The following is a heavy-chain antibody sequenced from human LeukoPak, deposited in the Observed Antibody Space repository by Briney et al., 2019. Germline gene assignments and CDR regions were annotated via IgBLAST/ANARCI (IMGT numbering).Heavy chain of an antibody. D-gene: IGHD6-19*01. CDR1: GYTFTGYY. V-gene: IGHV1-2*04. Sequence: ASVKVSCKASGYTFTGYYMHWVRQAPGQGLEWMGWINPNSGGTNYAQKFQGWVTMTRDTSISTAYMELRSLRSDDTALYYCARDFFETPDGQQQIALAGGQWGQGTLVTVSS. CDR2: INPNSGGT. CDR3: ARDFFETPDGQQQIALAGGQ. J-gene: IGHJ4*02.